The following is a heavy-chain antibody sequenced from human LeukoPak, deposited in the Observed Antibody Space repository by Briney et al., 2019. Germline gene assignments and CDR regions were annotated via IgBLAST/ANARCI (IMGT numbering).Heavy chain of an antibody. CDR2: IWFDGSNT. Sequence: GGSLRLSCAASGFTFISYGMHWVRQAPGKGLEWAAVIWFDGSNTFYADSVKGRFTISRDNSKNTLYLQMNSLRAEDTAVYYCARDLGSSWLKYFDYWGQGTLVTVSS. CDR3: ARDLGSSWLKYFDY. J-gene: IGHJ4*02. CDR1: GFTFISYG. D-gene: IGHD6-13*01. V-gene: IGHV3-33*01.